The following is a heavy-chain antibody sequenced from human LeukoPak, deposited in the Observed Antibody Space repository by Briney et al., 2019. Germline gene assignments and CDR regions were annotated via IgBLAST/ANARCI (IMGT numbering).Heavy chain of an antibody. J-gene: IGHJ4*02. Sequence: GGSLRLSCAASGFTFSSYSMNWVRQAPGKGLEWVSSISSSSSYIYYADSVKGRFTISRDNAKNTLYLQMNSLRAEDTAVYYCALYDILTGAVDYWGQGTLVTVSS. CDR1: GFTFSSYS. CDR3: ALYDILTGAVDY. CDR2: ISSSSSYI. D-gene: IGHD3-9*01. V-gene: IGHV3-21*01.